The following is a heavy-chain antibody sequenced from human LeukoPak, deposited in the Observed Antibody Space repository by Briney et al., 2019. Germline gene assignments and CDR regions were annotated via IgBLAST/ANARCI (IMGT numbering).Heavy chain of an antibody. D-gene: IGHD2-2*01. CDR1: GGTFSSYA. J-gene: IGHJ4*02. CDR3: ALWECWSSTSCLSLDGCDY. V-gene: IGHV1-69*13. CDR2: IIPIFGTA. Sequence: SVKVSCKASGGTFSSYAISWVRQAPGQGLEWMGGIIPIFGTANYAQKFQGRVTITADESTSTAYMELSSLRSEDTAVYYCALWECWSSTSCLSLDGCDYWGQGTLVSVSS.